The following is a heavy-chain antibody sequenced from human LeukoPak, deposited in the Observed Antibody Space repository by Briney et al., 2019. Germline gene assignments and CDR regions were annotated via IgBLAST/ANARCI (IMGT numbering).Heavy chain of an antibody. Sequence: VGTLRVSCVGCGCTFDEYGMSWLRQAPGKGLEGVGGIYWNGGSRDYADSVKSRSTTYRADAKNTLYLQMNSLRAEDTALYYCARVEGIAVAGENEFDYWGQGTLVTVSS. J-gene: IGHJ4*02. CDR1: GCTFDEYG. CDR2: IYWNGGSR. V-gene: IGHV3-20*04. D-gene: IGHD6-19*01. CDR3: ARVEGIAVAGENEFDY.